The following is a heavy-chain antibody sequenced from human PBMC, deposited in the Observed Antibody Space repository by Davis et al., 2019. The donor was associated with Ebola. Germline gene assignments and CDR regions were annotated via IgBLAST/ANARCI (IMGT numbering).Heavy chain of an antibody. V-gene: IGHV3-73*01. CDR2: IRSKVNNYAT. CDR1: GFTLSGSN. Sequence: PGGSLRLSCTASGFTLSGSNIHWVRQPSGKGLEWVGRIRSKVNNYATAYAASVRGRLIISSDDSKNTTYLQMSSLQPEDTAVYYCSGGKSGMDVWGQGTTVTVSS. D-gene: IGHD3-16*01. J-gene: IGHJ6*02. CDR3: SGGKSGMDV.